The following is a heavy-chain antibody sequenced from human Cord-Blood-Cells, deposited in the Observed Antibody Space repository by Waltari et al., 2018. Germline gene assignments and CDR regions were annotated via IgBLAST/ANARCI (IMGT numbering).Heavy chain of an antibody. D-gene: IGHD6-13*01. CDR1: GFTFSSYA. J-gene: IGHJ4*02. CDR2: ISCRCCST. Sequence: EVQLLESGGDLVQPGGSLRLSCAASGFTFSSYAMSWVRQAPGKGLEWVSAISCRCCSTYYGDSVKGRFTISRDNSKNTLYLQMNSLRAEDTAVYYCAKEGWGSSWYYFDYWGQGTLVTVSS. CDR3: AKEGWGSSWYYFDY. V-gene: IGHV3-23*01.